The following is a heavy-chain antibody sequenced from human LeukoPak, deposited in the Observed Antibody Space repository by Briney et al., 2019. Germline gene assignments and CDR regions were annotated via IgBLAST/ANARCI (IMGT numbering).Heavy chain of an antibody. Sequence: GGSLRLSCAASGFTFNSKSMNWVRQAPGKGLEWVSSISSSSSYIYYADSVKGRFTISRDNAKNSLYLQMNSLRAEDTAVYYCARDPPPSGYGFDYWGQGTLVTVSS. V-gene: IGHV3-21*01. J-gene: IGHJ4*02. CDR2: ISSSSSYI. CDR3: ARDPPPSGYGFDY. D-gene: IGHD5-12*01. CDR1: GFTFNSKS.